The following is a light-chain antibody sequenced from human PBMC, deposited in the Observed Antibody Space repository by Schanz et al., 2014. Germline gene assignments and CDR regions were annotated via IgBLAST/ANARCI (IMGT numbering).Light chain of an antibody. V-gene: IGLV2-8*01. J-gene: IGLJ2*01. CDR3: SSYAGSNNLV. CDR1: SSDVGDYNY. Sequence: QSALTQPPSASGSPGQSVNISCTGTSSDVGDYNYVSWYQQHPGKAPKLMIYEVSKRPSGVPDRFSCSKSGNTASLTVSGLQTEDEADYYCSSYAGSNNLVFGGGTKLTVL. CDR2: EVS.